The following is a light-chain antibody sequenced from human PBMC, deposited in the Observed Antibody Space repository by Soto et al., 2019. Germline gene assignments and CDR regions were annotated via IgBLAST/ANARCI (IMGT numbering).Light chain of an antibody. Sequence: QSVLTQPASVSGSPGQSITISCTGTSSDVGGYNYVSWYQQHPGKAPKVMIYEVTNRPSGVSNRFSGSKSGNTASLPISGLQAEDEADYYCSSYTSSTTRVFGGGTKLTVL. CDR1: SSDVGGYNY. V-gene: IGLV2-14*01. CDR3: SSYTSSTTRV. CDR2: EVT. J-gene: IGLJ3*02.